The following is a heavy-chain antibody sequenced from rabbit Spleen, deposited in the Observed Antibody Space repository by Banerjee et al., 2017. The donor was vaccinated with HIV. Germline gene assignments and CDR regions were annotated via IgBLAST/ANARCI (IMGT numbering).Heavy chain of an antibody. CDR1: GFSFNSGYE. J-gene: IGHJ4*01. CDR3: ARDLHYYSDSDAAEPRKL. V-gene: IGHV1S40*01. CDR2: AYAGSSGST. D-gene: IGHD6-1*01. Sequence: QSLEESGGGLDKPGASLTLTCKASGFSFNSGYEMCWGRQDQGKGREWVACAYAGSSGSTYSAIWAKGRFTITRSTSLNTVTLQLNSLTAADTATYFCARDLHYYSDSDAAEPRKLWGPGTLVTVS.